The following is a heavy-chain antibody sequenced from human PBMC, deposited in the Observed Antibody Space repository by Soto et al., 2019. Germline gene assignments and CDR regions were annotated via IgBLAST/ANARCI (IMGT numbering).Heavy chain of an antibody. V-gene: IGHV3-23*01. CDR2: VSGSGRST. D-gene: IGHD3-3*01. CDR3: ARDLWDQYDFWSDYPAAVDF. CDR1: GFTFSSYA. J-gene: IGHJ4*02. Sequence: EVQLLESGGGLVQPGGSLRLSCAASGFTFSSYAMDWVRQSSGKGLDWVSYVSGSGRSTYYADSVKGRFTISRDNSKNMVFLQMSSLRAEDTAVYYCARDLWDQYDFWSDYPAAVDFWGQGTQVTVSS.